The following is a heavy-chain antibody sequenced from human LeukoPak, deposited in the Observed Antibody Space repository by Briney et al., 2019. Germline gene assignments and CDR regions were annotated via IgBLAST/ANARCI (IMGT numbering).Heavy chain of an antibody. D-gene: IGHD6-19*01. CDR2: IRGSGDRT. CDR3: ARDDAVDGGYLDY. J-gene: IGHJ4*02. V-gene: IGHV3-23*01. CDR1: GFSFPNYA. Sequence: GGSLRLSCVASGFSFPNYAMTWVRQAPGERLEWVSAIRGSGDRTSYADSLKGRFTISRDKSKNTLYLQMNSLRAEDTAVYYCARDDAVDGGYLDYWGQGALVTVSS.